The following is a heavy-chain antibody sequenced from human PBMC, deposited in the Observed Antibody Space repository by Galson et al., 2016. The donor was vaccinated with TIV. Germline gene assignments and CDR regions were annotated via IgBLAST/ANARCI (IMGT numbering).Heavy chain of an antibody. CDR2: IIDSGRSV. D-gene: IGHD2-2*02. CDR1: GFTFGSYE. J-gene: IGHJ4*02. CDR3: ARGRGYCDTTSCYMGY. V-gene: IGHV3-48*03. Sequence: SLRLSCAASGFTFGSYEMNWVRQAPGKGLEWISYIIDSGRSVHYADSVKGRFTISRDNAKNSLYLQMNSLRAEDTAVYFCARGRGYCDTTSCYMGYWGPGTLGAVTS.